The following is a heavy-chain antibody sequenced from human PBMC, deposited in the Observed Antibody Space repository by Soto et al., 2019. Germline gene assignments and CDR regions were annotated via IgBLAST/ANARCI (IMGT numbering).Heavy chain of an antibody. Sequence: GGSLRLSCAASGFTFSRFWMSWVRQAPGKGLEWVANIQADGSEKYYIDSVKGRFTVSRDNAKNSLYLQMNSLRGEDTAEYFCARGISMVRGIMLPMDYWGQGTLVTVSS. CDR3: ARGISMVRGIMLPMDY. V-gene: IGHV3-7*04. D-gene: IGHD3-10*01. CDR1: GFTFSRFW. J-gene: IGHJ4*02. CDR2: IQADGSEK.